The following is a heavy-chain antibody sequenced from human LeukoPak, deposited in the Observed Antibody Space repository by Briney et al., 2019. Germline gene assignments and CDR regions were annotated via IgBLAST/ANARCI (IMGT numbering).Heavy chain of an antibody. Sequence: PGGSLRLSCAASGFTFSSYSMNWVRQAPGKGLEWVSSISSSSSYIYYADSVKGRFTISRDNAKNSLYLQMNSLRAEDTAVCYCARLLDWRFDYWGQGTLVTVSS. CDR3: ARLLDWRFDY. CDR2: ISSSSSYI. J-gene: IGHJ4*02. V-gene: IGHV3-21*01. D-gene: IGHD3-9*01. CDR1: GFTFSSYS.